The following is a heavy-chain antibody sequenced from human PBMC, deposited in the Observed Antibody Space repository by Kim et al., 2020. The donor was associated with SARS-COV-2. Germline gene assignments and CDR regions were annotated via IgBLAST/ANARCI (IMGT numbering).Heavy chain of an antibody. Sequence: SETLSLTCTVSGGSISSGGYYWSWIRQHPGKGLEWIGYIYYSGSTYYNPSLKSRVTISVDTSKNQFSLKLSSVTAADTAVYYCARDIWGSSSGYYYYYGMDVWGQGTTVTVSS. J-gene: IGHJ6*02. V-gene: IGHV4-31*03. CDR2: IYYSGST. CDR3: ARDIWGSSSGYYYYYGMDV. D-gene: IGHD3-16*01. CDR1: GGSISSGGYY.